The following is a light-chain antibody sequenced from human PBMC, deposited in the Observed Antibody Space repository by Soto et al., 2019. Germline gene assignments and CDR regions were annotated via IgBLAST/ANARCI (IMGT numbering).Light chain of an antibody. V-gene: IGKV1-39*01. CDR3: QQSYTTPVYS. CDR1: QNIIFY. CDR2: AAS. J-gene: IGKJ2*01. Sequence: DIQVTQSPSSLPASVGDGDTITCRSSQNIIFYLNWYQQKPGKAPKLLIYAASNLQSGVPSRFSGSGSGTDFTLTISSLQPEDFATYFCQQSYTTPVYSFGQGTKVDIK.